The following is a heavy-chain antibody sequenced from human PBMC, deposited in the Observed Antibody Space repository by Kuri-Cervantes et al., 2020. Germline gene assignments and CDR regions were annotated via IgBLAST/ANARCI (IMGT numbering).Heavy chain of an antibody. J-gene: IGHJ2*01. CDR1: GLTFTNHA. CDR2: ISGSSGSI. Sequence: ETLSLTCTASGLTFTNHAMNWVRQTAGKGLEWVSAISGSSGSIYYADSVKGRFTISRDNSKNTVYLQMNNLRAEDTALYYCAKSWGAGLNWGSRYFDLWGRGTLVTVSS. D-gene: IGHD7-27*01. V-gene: IGHV3-23*01. CDR3: AKSWGAGLNWGSRYFDL.